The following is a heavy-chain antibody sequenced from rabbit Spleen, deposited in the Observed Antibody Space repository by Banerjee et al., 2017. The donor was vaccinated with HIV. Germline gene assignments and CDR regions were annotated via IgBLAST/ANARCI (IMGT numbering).Heavy chain of an antibody. V-gene: IGHV1S45*01. CDR2: IATGTSGTT. D-gene: IGHD6-1*01. CDR1: GFSFSSSYY. CDR3: GRLYATYASAINL. J-gene: IGHJ4*01. Sequence: QEQLVESGGGLVQPEGSLTLTCTASGFSFSSSYYMCWVRQAPGKGLEWIGCIATGTSGTTYYASWAKGRFTISKTSSTTVTLQMTSLTAADTATYFCGRLYATYASAINLWGPGPWSPS.